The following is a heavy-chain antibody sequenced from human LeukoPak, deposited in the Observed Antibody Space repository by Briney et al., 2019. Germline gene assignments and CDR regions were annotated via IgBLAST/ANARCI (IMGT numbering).Heavy chain of an antibody. CDR2: IIPILGIA. J-gene: IGHJ6*03. CDR3: ARVRVEGYDSYYYYYMDV. Sequence: GASVRVCCTASGGTVSTYAISWVRQAPGQGREWMGRIIPILGIANYAQNFQGRVTITADKSTSTAYMELSSLRSEDTAVYYCARVRVEGYDSYYYYYMDVWGKGTTVTVSS. D-gene: IGHD5-12*01. V-gene: IGHV1-69*04. CDR1: GGTVSTYA.